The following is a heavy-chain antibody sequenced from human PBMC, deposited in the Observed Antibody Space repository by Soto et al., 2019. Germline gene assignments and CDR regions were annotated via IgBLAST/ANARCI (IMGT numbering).Heavy chain of an antibody. Sequence: EVQLVESGGGLVQPGRSLRLSCAASGFTFDDYAMHWVRQAPGKGLEWVSGISWNSGSIGYADSVKGRFTISRDNAKNSRYLQMNSLRAEDTALYYCAKDKTLSGWYAFDYWGQGTLVPVSS. CDR2: ISWNSGSI. CDR1: GFTFDDYA. J-gene: IGHJ4*02. D-gene: IGHD6-19*01. V-gene: IGHV3-9*01. CDR3: AKDKTLSGWYAFDY.